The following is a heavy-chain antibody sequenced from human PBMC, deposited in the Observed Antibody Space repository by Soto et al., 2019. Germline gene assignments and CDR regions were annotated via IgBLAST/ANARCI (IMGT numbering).Heavy chain of an antibody. D-gene: IGHD3-9*01. CDR3: ARVGYYDILTANYYYYGMDV. J-gene: IGHJ6*02. V-gene: IGHV1-3*01. Sequence: GASVKVSCKASGYTFTSYALHWVRQAPGQRLEWMGWINVGNGNTNYAQKFQGRVTITADESTSTAYMELSSLRSEDTAVYYCARVGYYDILTANYYYYGMDVWGQGTTVTVSS. CDR1: GYTFTSYA. CDR2: INVGNGNT.